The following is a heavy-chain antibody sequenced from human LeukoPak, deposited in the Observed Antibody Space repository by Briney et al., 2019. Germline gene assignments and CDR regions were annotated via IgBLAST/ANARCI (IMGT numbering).Heavy chain of an antibody. V-gene: IGHV4-39*01. CDR2: IYYSGST. CDR3: ARCARIVVVPAASSHYFDY. Sequence: SETLSLTCTVSGGSISSSSYYWGWIRQPPGKGLEWIGRIYYSGSTYYNPSLKSRVTISVDTSKNQFSLKLSSVTAADTAVYYCARCARIVVVPAASSHYFDYWGQGTLVTVSS. CDR1: GGSISSSSYY. J-gene: IGHJ4*02. D-gene: IGHD2-2*01.